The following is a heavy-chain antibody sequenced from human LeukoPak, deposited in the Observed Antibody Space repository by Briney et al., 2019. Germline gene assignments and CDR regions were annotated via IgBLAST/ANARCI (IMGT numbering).Heavy chain of an antibody. CDR2: MRSDGSTK. D-gene: IGHD3-22*01. CDR1: GFSFSSYG. Sequence: GGSLRLPCAASGFSFSSYGMHWVRPAPGKGLEWVAYMRSDGSTKYYADSVKGRFTISRDNSKKTLYLQMNSLRPEDTAVYYCAKGYDSSGYYLDYWGQGTLVTVSP. CDR3: AKGYDSSGYYLDY. V-gene: IGHV3-30*02. J-gene: IGHJ4*02.